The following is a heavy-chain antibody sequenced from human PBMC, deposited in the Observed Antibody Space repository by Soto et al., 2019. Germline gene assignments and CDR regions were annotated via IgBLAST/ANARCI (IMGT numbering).Heavy chain of an antibody. CDR3: VRDTYYYHSSGPAPFEY. Sequence: QIQLVQSGTEVKRSGASVKVSCKTSGYSFTTYGLSWVRQAPGRGLEWVGWISGYNGNTNYAQKFQGTVILTTDTPTTTGYMEIKSLSSDVTAVYYCVRDTYYYHSSGPAPFEYWGQGTQVTVSS. D-gene: IGHD3-22*01. CDR1: GYSFTTYG. CDR2: ISGYNGNT. V-gene: IGHV1-18*01. J-gene: IGHJ4*02.